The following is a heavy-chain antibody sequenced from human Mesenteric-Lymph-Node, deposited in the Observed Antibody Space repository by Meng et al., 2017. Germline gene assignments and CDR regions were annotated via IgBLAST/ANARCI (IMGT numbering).Heavy chain of an antibody. J-gene: IGHJ6*02. Sequence: GESLKISCAASGFTFSSYAMHWVRQAPGKGLEWVSTISDTGGLTYYADSVKGRFTISRDNSKNTLYLQMNSLRADDTAVYYCAKDRSADYRDYAWVWGQGTTVTVSS. CDR3: AKDRSADYRDYAWV. CDR1: GFTFSSYA. V-gene: IGHV3-23*01. CDR2: ISDTGGLT. D-gene: IGHD4-17*01.